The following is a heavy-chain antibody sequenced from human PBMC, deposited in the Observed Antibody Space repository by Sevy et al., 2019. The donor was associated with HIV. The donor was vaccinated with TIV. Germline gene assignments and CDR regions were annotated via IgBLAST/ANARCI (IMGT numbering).Heavy chain of an antibody. CDR3: ARDGLQGS. CDR1: GFTFSNYN. J-gene: IGHJ5*02. V-gene: IGHV3-21*01. CDR2: ISSSSNYI. Sequence: GGSLRLSCAASGFTFSNYNMNWVRQAPGKGLEWVSSISSSSNYISYADSMKGRFTISRDNAKNSLYLQMNSLRAEDTAVYYCARDGLQGSWGQGTLVTVSS. D-gene: IGHD4-4*01.